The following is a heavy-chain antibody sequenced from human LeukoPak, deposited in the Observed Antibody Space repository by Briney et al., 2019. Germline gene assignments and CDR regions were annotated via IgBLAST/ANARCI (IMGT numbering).Heavy chain of an antibody. V-gene: IGHV3-23*01. J-gene: IGHJ4*02. CDR1: GFTFSSYA. D-gene: IGHD3-3*01. CDR2: ISGSGGST. CDR3: AKGDSYDFWSGYYKESYFDY. Sequence: GGSLRLSCAASGFTFSSYAMSWVRQAPGKGLEWVSAISGSGGSTYYADSVKGRSTISRDNSKNTLYLQMNSLRAEDTAVYYCAKGDSYDFWSGYYKESYFDYWGQGTLVTVSS.